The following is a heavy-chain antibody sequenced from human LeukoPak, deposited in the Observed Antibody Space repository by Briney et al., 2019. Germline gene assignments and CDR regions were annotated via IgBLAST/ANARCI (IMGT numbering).Heavy chain of an antibody. CDR1: GDNVSSKSAA. J-gene: IGHJ1*01. CDR2: TYYRSKWYN. Sequence: SQTLSLTCAISGDNVSSKSAAWNWIRQSPSRGLEWLGRTYYRSKWYNDCAVSVKSRITINPDTSKNQFSLQLNSVTPEDTAVYYCAREYCSSTSCYRPKYFQHWGQGTLVTVSS. CDR3: AREYCSSTSCYRPKYFQH. D-gene: IGHD2-2*01. V-gene: IGHV6-1*01.